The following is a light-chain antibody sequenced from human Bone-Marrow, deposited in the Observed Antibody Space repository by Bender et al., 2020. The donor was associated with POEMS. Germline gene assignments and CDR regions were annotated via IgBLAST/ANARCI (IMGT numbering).Light chain of an antibody. CDR3: QSHDTSLTGLV. CDR2: ANN. J-gene: IGLJ2*01. V-gene: IGLV1-40*01. CDR1: GSNIGGYP. Sequence: QSVLTQPASASGTPGQRVTISCSGSGSNIGGYPVNWYQQLPGTAPKLLIYANNNRPSGVPDRFSGSKSGTSASLAITGLQAGDEAVYFCQSHDTSLTGLVFGGGTKLTVL.